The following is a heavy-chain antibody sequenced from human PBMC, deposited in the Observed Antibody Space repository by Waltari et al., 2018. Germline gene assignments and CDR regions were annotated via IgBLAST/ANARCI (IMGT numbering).Heavy chain of an antibody. Sequence: QVQLQQWGAGLLKPSETLSLTCAVYGGSFSGYYWSWIRQPPGKGLEWIGEINHSGSTNYNPSLKSRVTISVDTSKNQFSLKLSSVTAADTAVYYCARSLSGLEWLLWVYWGQGTLVTVSS. CDR2: INHSGST. CDR3: ARSLSGLEWLLWVY. J-gene: IGHJ4*02. CDR1: GGSFSGYY. V-gene: IGHV4-34*01. D-gene: IGHD3-3*01.